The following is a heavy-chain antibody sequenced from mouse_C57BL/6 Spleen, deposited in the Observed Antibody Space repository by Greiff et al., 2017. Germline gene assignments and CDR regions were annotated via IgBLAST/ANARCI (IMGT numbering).Heavy chain of an antibody. J-gene: IGHJ4*01. CDR1: GFTFSSYG. D-gene: IGHD1-1*01. CDR3: ARGVTTVVENYAMDY. CDR2: ISSGGSYT. Sequence: EVKLVESGGDLVKPGGSLKLSCAASGFTFSSYGMSWVRQTPDKRLEWVATISSGGSYTYYPDSVKGRFTISRDNAKNTLYLQMSSLKSEDTAMDYCARGVTTVVENYAMDYWGQGTSVTVSS. V-gene: IGHV5-6*02.